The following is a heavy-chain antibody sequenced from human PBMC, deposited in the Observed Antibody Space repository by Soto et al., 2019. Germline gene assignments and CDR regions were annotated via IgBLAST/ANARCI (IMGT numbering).Heavy chain of an antibody. D-gene: IGHD2-2*01. V-gene: IGHV3-7*03. CDR3: ARSLDIVVAPTPHHYYLYGLDV. Sequence: GGSLRLSCADSGFILRNYWMSWVRQAPGMGLQWVASIKEDGSEKYYVDPVKGRFTISRENAKNSLYLQMNSLRAEDTAVYYCARSLDIVVAPTPHHYYLYGLDVWGQGTTVTVSS. CDR2: IKEDGSEK. J-gene: IGHJ6*02. CDR1: GFILRNYW.